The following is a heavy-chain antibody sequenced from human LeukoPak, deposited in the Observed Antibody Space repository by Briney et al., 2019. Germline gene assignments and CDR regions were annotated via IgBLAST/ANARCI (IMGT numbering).Heavy chain of an antibody. CDR2: ISWNSGSI. V-gene: IGHV3-9*01. Sequence: GGSLRLSCAASGFTFDDYAMHWVRQAPGKGLEWVSGISWNSGSIGCADSVKGRFTISRDNAKNSLYLQMNSLRAEDTALYYCAKQYSSSWFFFDYWGQGTLVTVSS. D-gene: IGHD6-13*01. J-gene: IGHJ4*02. CDR3: AKQYSSSWFFFDY. CDR1: GFTFDDYA.